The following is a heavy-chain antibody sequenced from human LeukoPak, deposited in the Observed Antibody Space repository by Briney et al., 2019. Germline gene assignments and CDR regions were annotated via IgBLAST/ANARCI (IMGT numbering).Heavy chain of an antibody. J-gene: IGHJ4*02. V-gene: IGHV4-30-4*01. Sequence: SETLSLTCTVSGGSISSGDYYWSWIRQPPGKGLEWIGYIYYSGSTYYNPSLKSRVTISVDTSKNQFSLKLSSVTAADTAVYYCARVYHRDYSERAFDYWGQGTLITVSS. CDR2: IYYSGST. CDR1: GGSISSGDYY. CDR3: ARVYHRDYSERAFDY. D-gene: IGHD4-17*01.